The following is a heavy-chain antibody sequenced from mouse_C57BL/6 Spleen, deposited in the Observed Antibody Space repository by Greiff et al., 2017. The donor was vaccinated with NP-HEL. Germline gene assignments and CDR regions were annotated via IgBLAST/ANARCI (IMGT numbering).Heavy chain of an antibody. V-gene: IGHV1-64*01. J-gene: IGHJ2*01. CDR3: ARAITTPHFDY. CDR2: IHPNSGST. D-gene: IGHD1-1*01. CDR1: GYTFTSYW. Sequence: QVQLQQSGAELVKPGASVKLSCKASGYTFTSYWMHWVKQRPGQGLEWIGMIHPNSGSTNYNEKFKSKATLTVDKSSSTAYMQLSSLTSEDSAVYYCARAITTPHFDYWGQGTTLTVSS.